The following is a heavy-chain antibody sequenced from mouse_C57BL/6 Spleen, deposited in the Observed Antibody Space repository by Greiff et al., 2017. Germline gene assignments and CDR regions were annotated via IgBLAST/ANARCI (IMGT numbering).Heavy chain of an antibody. D-gene: IGHD2-4*01. CDR3: TRDNGLRPHWYFDV. CDR2: ISSGGDYI. J-gene: IGHJ1*03. CDR1: GFTFSSYA. V-gene: IGHV5-9-1*02. Sequence: EVQRVESGEGLVKPGGSLKLSCAASGFTFSSYAMYWVRQTPEKRLEWVAYISSGGDYIYYADTVKGRFTISRDNASNTLALQMSSLKSEDTTMYYCTRDNGLRPHWYFDVWGTGTTVTVSS.